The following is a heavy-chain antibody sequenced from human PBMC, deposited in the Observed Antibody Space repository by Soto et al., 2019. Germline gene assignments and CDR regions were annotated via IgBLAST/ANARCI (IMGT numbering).Heavy chain of an antibody. J-gene: IGHJ4*02. CDR2: IIPIFGKA. D-gene: IGHD1-7*01. Sequence: ASVKVSCKASGGTFRNYAFSWVRQAPGQGLEWMGGIIPIFGKANYEQRFQGRLTITADESTSTAYMELNSLRSEDTAVYFCARDLYINWYYPLDSWGQGTLVTASS. CDR3: ARDLYINWYYPLDS. V-gene: IGHV1-69*13. CDR1: GGTFRNYA.